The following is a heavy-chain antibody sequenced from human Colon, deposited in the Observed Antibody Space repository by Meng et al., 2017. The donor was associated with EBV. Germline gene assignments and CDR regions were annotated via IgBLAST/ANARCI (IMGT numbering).Heavy chain of an antibody. Sequence: GPGRVDPCGTPSLRWAGLLGSVDSDNWWNWVRQTPGNALEWILEISHIGTTNPNPSLMSRVTISIDKSKNQFSLKLTSVTAADTAVYYCARDYYASGFVFDLWGQGTLVTVSS. J-gene: IGHJ5*02. CDR3: ARDYYASGFVFDL. CDR1: LGSVDSDNW. CDR2: ISHIGTT. V-gene: IGHV4-4*02. D-gene: IGHD3-10*01.